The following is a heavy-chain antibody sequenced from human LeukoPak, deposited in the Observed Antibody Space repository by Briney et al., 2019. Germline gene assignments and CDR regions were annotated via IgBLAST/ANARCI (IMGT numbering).Heavy chain of an antibody. CDR2: ISYDGRNK. CDR3: AKGPLRGTAAAIDY. J-gene: IGHJ4*02. CDR1: GFTFSSYS. V-gene: IGHV3-30*18. D-gene: IGHD2-2*01. Sequence: GGSLRLSCAASGFTFSSYSMNWVRQAPGKGLEWVAVISYDGRNKHYPDSVKGRFTISRDISTDTLWLQMDSLRTEDTAVYYCAKGPLRGTAAAIDYWGQGTLVTVSS.